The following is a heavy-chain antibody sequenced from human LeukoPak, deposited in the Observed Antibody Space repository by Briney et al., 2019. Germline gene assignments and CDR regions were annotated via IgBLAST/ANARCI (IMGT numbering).Heavy chain of an antibody. J-gene: IGHJ4*02. CDR2: IYYSGST. CDR1: GGSISSGGYC. D-gene: IGHD5-24*01. V-gene: IGHV4-31*03. Sequence: SSETLSLTCTVSGGSISSGGYCWSWLRQHPGKGLEWIGYIYYSGSTYYNPSLKSRVTISVDTSKNQFSLKLSSVTAADTAVYYCARGQRWLHQNFFDYWGQGTLVTVSS. CDR3: ARGQRWLHQNFFDY.